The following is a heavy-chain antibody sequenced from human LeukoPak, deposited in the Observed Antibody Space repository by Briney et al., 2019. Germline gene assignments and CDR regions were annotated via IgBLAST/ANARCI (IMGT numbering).Heavy chain of an antibody. CDR1: GYTFTGYY. J-gene: IGHJ5*02. Sequence: ASVKVSCKASGYTFTGYYMHWVRQAPGQGLEWRGWINPNSGGTNYAQKFQGRVTMTRDTSISTAYMELSRLRSDDTAVYYCARGPSIAARFWFDPWGQGTLVTVSS. V-gene: IGHV1-2*02. CDR2: INPNSGGT. CDR3: ARGPSIAARFWFDP. D-gene: IGHD6-6*01.